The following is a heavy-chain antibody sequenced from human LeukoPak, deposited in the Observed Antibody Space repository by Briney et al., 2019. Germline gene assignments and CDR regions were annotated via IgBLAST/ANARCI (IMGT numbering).Heavy chain of an antibody. CDR1: RGTFSSYT. CDR2: IIPILGIA. Sequence: AWVQVSCKACRGTFSSYTISGLRQAPGQGLEWMGRIIPILGIANYAQKFQGRVTITADKSTSTAYMELSSLRSEATAVYYCASMDTAMVFDYWGQGTLVTVSS. J-gene: IGHJ4*02. CDR3: ASMDTAMVFDY. D-gene: IGHD5-18*01. V-gene: IGHV1-69*02.